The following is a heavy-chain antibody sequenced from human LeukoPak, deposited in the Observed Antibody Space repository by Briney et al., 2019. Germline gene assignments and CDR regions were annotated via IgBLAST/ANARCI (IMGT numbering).Heavy chain of an antibody. CDR2: INSDGSSR. CDR1: GFTFSSYW. V-gene: IGHV3-74*01. J-gene: IGHJ4*02. D-gene: IGHD4-17*01. Sequence: GGSLRLSCAASGFTFSSYWMHWVRQAPGKGLVWVSRINSDGSSRSYADSVKGRFTISRDNAKNTLYLQMNSLRAEDTAVYYCVSLSMVTPFDYWGQGTLVTVSS. CDR3: VSLSMVTPFDY.